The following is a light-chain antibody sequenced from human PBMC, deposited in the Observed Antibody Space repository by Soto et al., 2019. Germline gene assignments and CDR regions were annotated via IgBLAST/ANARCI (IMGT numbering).Light chain of an antibody. CDR2: EVS. CDR3: QSYDNSLSGWV. CDR1: SSDVGGYNY. V-gene: IGLV2-14*01. J-gene: IGLJ3*02. Sequence: QSALTQPASVSGSPGQSITISCTGTSSDVGGYNYVSWYQQHPGKAPKLMIYEVSNRPSGVSNRFSGSKSGNTASLTISGLQAEDEADYYCQSYDNSLSGWVFGGGTKVTVL.